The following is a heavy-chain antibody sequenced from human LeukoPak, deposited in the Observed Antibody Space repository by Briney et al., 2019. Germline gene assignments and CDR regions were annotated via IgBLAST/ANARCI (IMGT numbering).Heavy chain of an antibody. CDR2: IYSGGST. Sequence: GGSLRLSCAASGFTVSSNYMNWVRQAPGKGLEWVSVIYSGGSTYYSDSVKGRFTISRDNSKNTLYLQMNSLRAEDTAVYYCAKVAEVGATGYYYYMDVWGKGTTVTISS. D-gene: IGHD1-26*01. CDR3: AKVAEVGATGYYYYMDV. J-gene: IGHJ6*03. CDR1: GFTVSSNY. V-gene: IGHV3-66*01.